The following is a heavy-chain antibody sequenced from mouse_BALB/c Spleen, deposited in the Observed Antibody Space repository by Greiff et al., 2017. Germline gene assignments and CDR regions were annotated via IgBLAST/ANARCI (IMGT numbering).Heavy chain of an antibody. V-gene: IGHV3-2*02. CDR1: GYSITSDYA. CDR2: ISYSGST. CDR3: ASIHYYGHFDY. Sequence: DVQLQESGPGLVKPSQSLSLTCTVTGYSITSDYAWNWIRQFPGNKLEWMGYISYSGSTSYNPSLKSRISITRDTSKNQFFLQLNSVTTEDTATYYCASIHYYGHFDYWGQGTTLTVSS. J-gene: IGHJ2*01. D-gene: IGHD1-2*01.